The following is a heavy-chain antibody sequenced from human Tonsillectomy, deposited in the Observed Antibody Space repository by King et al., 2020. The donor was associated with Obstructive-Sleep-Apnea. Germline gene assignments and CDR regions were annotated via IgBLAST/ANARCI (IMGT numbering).Heavy chain of an antibody. CDR2: ISYDGSSK. J-gene: IGHJ4*02. D-gene: IGHD3-10*01. Sequence: VQLVESGGGVVQPGRSLRLSCAASGFTFSGYAMHWVRQAPGKGLEWVTVISYDGSSKYYADSVKGRFTISRDNSKNTLYLQMNSLRADDTAVYFCARGGRLIRGGNYFAYWGQGTLVTVSS. CDR3: ARGGRLIRGGNYFAY. CDR1: GFTFSGYA. V-gene: IGHV3-30*04.